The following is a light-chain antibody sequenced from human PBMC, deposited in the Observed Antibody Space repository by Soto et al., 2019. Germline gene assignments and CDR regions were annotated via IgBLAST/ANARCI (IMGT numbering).Light chain of an antibody. Sequence: IQLTQSPSSLSASVGDRVTITCRAAQDIGSALAWYQQRPGKAPKLLLYDASNLEAGVPSRFSGSGSGTDFTLTITSLRPEDFATYYCQQFNGFPLTFGGGTKVQIK. CDR2: DAS. CDR3: QQFNGFPLT. CDR1: QDIGSA. J-gene: IGKJ4*01. V-gene: IGKV1-13*02.